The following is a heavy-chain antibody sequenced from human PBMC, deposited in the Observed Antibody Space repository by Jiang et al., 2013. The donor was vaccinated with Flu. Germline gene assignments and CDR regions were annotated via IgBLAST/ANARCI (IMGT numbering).Heavy chain of an antibody. CDR2: ISWNSGSI. V-gene: IGHV3-9*01. D-gene: IGHD6-13*01. J-gene: IGHJ4*02. CDR1: GFTFDDYA. CDR3: AKDRGSSSWSFDY. Sequence: SGGGLVQPGRSLRLSCAASGFTFDDYAMHWVRQAPGKGLEWVSGISWNSGSIGYADSVKGRFTISRDNAKNSLYLQMNSLRAEDTALYYCAKDRGSSSWSFDYWGQGTLVTVSS.